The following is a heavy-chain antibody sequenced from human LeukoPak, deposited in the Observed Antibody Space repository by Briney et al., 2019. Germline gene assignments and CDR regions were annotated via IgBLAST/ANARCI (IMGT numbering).Heavy chain of an antibody. CDR2: IRYDGSNK. Sequence: PGGSLRLSCAASGFTFSSYGMHWVRQAPGKELEWVAFIRYDGSNKYYADSVKGRFTISRDNSKNTLYLQMKSLRAEGPAVYYCAKDYGAGSYFDYWGQGTLVTVSS. J-gene: IGHJ4*02. V-gene: IGHV3-30*02. D-gene: IGHD3-10*01. CDR1: GFTFSSYG. CDR3: AKDYGAGSYFDY.